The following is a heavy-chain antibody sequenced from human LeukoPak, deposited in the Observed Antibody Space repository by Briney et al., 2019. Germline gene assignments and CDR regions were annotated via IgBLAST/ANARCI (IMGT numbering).Heavy chain of an antibody. CDR2: INWNGGST. Sequence: PGGSLRLSCAASGFTFGTFWMHWVRQAPGKGLVWVSTINWNGGSTAYADSVKGRFTISRDNAKNSLYLQMNSLRAEDAAVYYCAKEDCSGGRCYSLHYWGQGTLVTVSS. J-gene: IGHJ4*02. D-gene: IGHD2-15*01. CDR1: GFTFGTFW. V-gene: IGHV3-20*04. CDR3: AKEDCSGGRCYSLHY.